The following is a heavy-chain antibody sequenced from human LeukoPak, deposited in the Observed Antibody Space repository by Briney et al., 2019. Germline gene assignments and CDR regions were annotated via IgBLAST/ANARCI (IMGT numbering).Heavy chain of an antibody. J-gene: IGHJ4*02. CDR3: ASGIAAAGIGLGY. Sequence: GGSLRLSCAASGFIFSSHVMAWVRQAPGKGLVWVSRINSDGSSTSYADSVKGRFTISRDNAKNTLYLQMNSLRAEDTAVYYCASGIAAAGIGLGYWGQGTLVTVSS. CDR1: GFIFSSHV. CDR2: INSDGSST. V-gene: IGHV3-74*01. D-gene: IGHD6-13*01.